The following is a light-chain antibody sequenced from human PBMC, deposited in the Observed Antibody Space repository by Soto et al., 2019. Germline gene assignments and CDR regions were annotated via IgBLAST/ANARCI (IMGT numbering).Light chain of an antibody. CDR3: QQYNNWPPWT. CDR2: GAS. J-gene: IGKJ1*01. CDR1: QSVSSN. V-gene: IGKV3-15*01. Sequence: IVMTQSPATVSVSAGERATLSCRASQSVSSNLAWYQQKPGQAPRLLIYGASTRATGSPARFSGSGSGTEFTLTISSLQSEDFAVYYCQQYNNWPPWTFGQGTKVEIK.